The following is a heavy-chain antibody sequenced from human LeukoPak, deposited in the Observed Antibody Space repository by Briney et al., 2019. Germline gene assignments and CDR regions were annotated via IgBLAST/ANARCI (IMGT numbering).Heavy chain of an antibody. Sequence: ASVKVSCKASGYNFVGYYLHWVRQAPGQGLEWMAWIDHYTENTHYAQKFRGRITVTRDTSLSTTYMELNWLTSDDTALYYCAREYSASEHWGQGTLVTVSS. CDR3: AREYSASEH. J-gene: IGHJ1*01. CDR1: GYNFVGYY. V-gene: IGHV1-2*02. D-gene: IGHD5-12*01. CDR2: IDHYTENT.